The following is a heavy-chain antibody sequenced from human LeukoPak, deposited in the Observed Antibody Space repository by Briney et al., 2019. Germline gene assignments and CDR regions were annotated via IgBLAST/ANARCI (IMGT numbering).Heavy chain of an antibody. Sequence: PSETLSLSRTVSRGSLTGYYGSWVRQPAGTGLRWIGRFYTSVSSNYNPSLKSRVSMSVDTYKNQYSLTLSSMTAADTAVYYCARDWTGYCSSTSCYPSNWFDPWGQGTLVTVSS. J-gene: IGHJ5*02. V-gene: IGHV4-4*07. D-gene: IGHD2-2*01. CDR2: FYTSVSS. CDR3: ARDWTGYCSSTSCYPSNWFDP. CDR1: RGSLTGYY.